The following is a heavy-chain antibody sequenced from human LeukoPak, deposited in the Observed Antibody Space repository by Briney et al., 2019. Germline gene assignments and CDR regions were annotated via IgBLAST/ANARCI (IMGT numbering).Heavy chain of an antibody. Sequence: GGSLRLSCAPSGYTLNSYSVNCVPEAPGRGLEWGSSISRSSSYIYYAVSVKGRLTISRDSATNSLYLQLNSLTADYTAVYYSARPDSSGYYSNVDAVDIWGQGTMVTVSS. CDR3: ARPDSSGYYSNVDAVDI. D-gene: IGHD3-22*01. CDR2: ISRSSSYI. V-gene: IGHV3-21*04. CDR1: GYTLNSYS. J-gene: IGHJ3*02.